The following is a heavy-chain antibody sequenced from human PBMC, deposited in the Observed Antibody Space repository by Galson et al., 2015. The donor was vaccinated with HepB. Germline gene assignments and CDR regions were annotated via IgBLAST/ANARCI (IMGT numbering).Heavy chain of an antibody. V-gene: IGHV3-21*01. CDR2: ISSSSSYI. CDR1: GFTFSSYS. Sequence: SLRLSCAASGFTFSSYSMNWVRQAPGKGLEWVSSISSSSSYIYYADSVKGRFTISRDNAKNSLYLQMNSLRAEDTAVYYCARDRLRRSSRFYSFYCGMDVWGQGTTVTVSS. D-gene: IGHD6-13*01. CDR3: ARDRLRRSSRFYSFYCGMDV. J-gene: IGHJ6*02.